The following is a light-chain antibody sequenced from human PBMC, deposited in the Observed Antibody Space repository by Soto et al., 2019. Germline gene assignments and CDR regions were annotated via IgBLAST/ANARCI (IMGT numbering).Light chain of an antibody. CDR1: SSDVGSYNL. Sequence: QSVLTQPASVSGSPGQSITISCAGTSSDVGSYNLVSWYQNHPGKAPKLMIYEGSKRPSGVSNRFSASKSGNTASLTISGLQTEDETDYYCTSYTSSGTWVFGGGTKVTVL. J-gene: IGLJ3*02. CDR2: EGS. CDR3: TSYTSSGTWV. V-gene: IGLV2-14*02.